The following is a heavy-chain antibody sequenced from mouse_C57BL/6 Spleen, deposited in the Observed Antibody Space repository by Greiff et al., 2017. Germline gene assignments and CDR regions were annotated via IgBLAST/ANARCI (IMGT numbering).Heavy chain of an antibody. CDR1: GYTFTSYW. J-gene: IGHJ1*03. CDR3: ARSDYYGSSYGYWCFDV. CDR2: IDPSDSYT. Sequence: QVQLQQPGAELVRPGTSVKLSCKASGYTFTSYWMHWVKQRPGQGLEWIGVIDPSDSYTNYNQKFKGKATLTVDTSSSTAYMQLSSLTSEYSAVYYGARSDYYGSSYGYWCFDVWGKGTTVTVSS. D-gene: IGHD1-1*01. V-gene: IGHV1-59*01.